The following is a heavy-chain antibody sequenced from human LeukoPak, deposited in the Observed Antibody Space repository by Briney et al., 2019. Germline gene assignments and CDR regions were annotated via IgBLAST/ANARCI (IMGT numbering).Heavy chain of an antibody. CDR1: GFNFSNYW. Sequence: GGSLRLSCAASGFNFSNYWMHWVRHVPGKGLVWVSLIHSDGSTIIYADSVKGRFTISRDNAKKTLYLQMDSLRVEDMAVYFCARGGGSAASGSQVRVDYMDVWGKGTTVTVSS. CDR3: ARGGGSAASGSQVRVDYMDV. J-gene: IGHJ6*03. CDR2: IHSDGSTI. D-gene: IGHD3-10*01. V-gene: IGHV3-74*01.